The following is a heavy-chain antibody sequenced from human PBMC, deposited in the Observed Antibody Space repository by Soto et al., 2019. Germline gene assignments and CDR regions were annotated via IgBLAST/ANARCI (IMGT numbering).Heavy chain of an antibody. D-gene: IGHD6-6*01. CDR3: VGGSASGVDP. CDR2: INPSVGST. V-gene: IGHV1-46*02. Sequence: ASVKVSCKSSTYTYNTHYIHWVRQAPGQGLEWVGVINPSVGSTNYAQKFQGRVTMTRDTSTTTFYMEVTSLTSEDTAVYYCVGGSASGVDPWGQGTLVTVSS. CDR1: TYTYNTHY. J-gene: IGHJ5*02.